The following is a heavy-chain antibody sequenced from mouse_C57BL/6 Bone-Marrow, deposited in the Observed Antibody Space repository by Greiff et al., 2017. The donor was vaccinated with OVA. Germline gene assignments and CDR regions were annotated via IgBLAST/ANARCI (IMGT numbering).Heavy chain of an antibody. CDR2: IYPRDGST. CDR3: ARSYGNYRFAY. CDR1: GYTFTSYD. J-gene: IGHJ3*01. Sequence: QVQLQQSGPELVKPGASVKLSCKASGYTFTSYDINWVKQRPGQELEWIGWIYPRDGSTKYNEKFKGKATLTVDTSSSTAYMELHSLTSEDSAVYFCARSYGNYRFAYWGQGTLVTVSA. V-gene: IGHV1-85*01. D-gene: IGHD2-1*01.